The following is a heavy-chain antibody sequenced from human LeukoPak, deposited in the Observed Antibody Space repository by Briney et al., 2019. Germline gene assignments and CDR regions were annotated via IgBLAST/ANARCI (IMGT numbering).Heavy chain of an antibody. Sequence: GGSLRLSCAASGFPFNSFWMHWVRQAPGKGLVWVSDMNEYSTTIRYADSVKGRFTISRDNAKSTLYLQMNNLRAEDTAMYFCARGGVNPVDHWGQGTLVTVSS. J-gene: IGHJ4*02. D-gene: IGHD1-14*01. CDR1: GFPFNSFW. CDR3: ARGGVNPVDH. CDR2: MNEYSTTI. V-gene: IGHV3-74*01.